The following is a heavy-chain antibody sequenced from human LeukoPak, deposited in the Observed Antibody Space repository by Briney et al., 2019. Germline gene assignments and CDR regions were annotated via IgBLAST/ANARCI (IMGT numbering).Heavy chain of an antibody. CDR2: IWYDGSNK. D-gene: IGHD4-17*01. J-gene: IGHJ4*02. CDR1: GFTFSSYG. CDR3: ARSPNYGDYSSVDY. Sequence: GGSLRLSCAASGFTFSSYGTHWVRQAPGKGLEWVAVIWYDGSNKYYADSVKGRFTISRDNSKNTLYLQMNSLRAEDTAVYYCARSPNYGDYSSVDYWGQGTLVTVSS. V-gene: IGHV3-33*01.